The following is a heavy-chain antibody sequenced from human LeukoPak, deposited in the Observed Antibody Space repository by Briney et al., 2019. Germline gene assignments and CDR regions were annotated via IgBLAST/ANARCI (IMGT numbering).Heavy chain of an antibody. J-gene: IGHJ4*02. CDR2: INPSGGST. Sequence: ASVKVSCKASGYTFTIYYIHWVRQAPGQGLEWMGLINPSGGSTNYAQKFQGRVTMTRDTSTSTVYMELSSLRSEDTAVYYCARPSRRDGYNYDYWGQGTLVTVSS. V-gene: IGHV1-46*01. CDR3: ARPSRRDGYNYDY. CDR1: GYTFTIYY. D-gene: IGHD5-24*01.